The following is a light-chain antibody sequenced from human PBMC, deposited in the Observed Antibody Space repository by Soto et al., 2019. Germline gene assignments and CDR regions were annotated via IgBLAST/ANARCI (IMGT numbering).Light chain of an antibody. Sequence: QSALTQPASVSGSPGQSITISCTGTSSDVGSYNLVSWYQQHPGKAPKLMIYQVSKRPSGVSNRFSGSKSGNPASLTISGLQAEDEADYYCCSYAGSSTFYVFGTGTKLTVL. CDR3: CSYAGSSTFYV. V-gene: IGLV2-23*02. J-gene: IGLJ1*01. CDR1: SSDVGSYNL. CDR2: QVS.